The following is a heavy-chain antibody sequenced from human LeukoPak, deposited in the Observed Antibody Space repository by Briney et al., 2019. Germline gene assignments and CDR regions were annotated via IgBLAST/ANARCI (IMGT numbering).Heavy chain of an antibody. J-gene: IGHJ5*02. CDR3: ARFGYGSGSYYNWFDP. CDR2: INHRGST. Sequence: SETLSLTCAVYGGSFSVYYWTWIRQPPGKGLEWIGEINHRGSTNHNSSLKSRVTISVDTSKNQFSLKLSSVTAADTAVYYCARFGYGSGSYYNWFDPWGQGTLVTVSS. D-gene: IGHD3-10*01. V-gene: IGHV4-34*01. CDR1: GGSFSVYY.